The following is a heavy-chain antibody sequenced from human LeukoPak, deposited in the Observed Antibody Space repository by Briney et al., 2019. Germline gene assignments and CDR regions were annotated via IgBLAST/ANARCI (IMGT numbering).Heavy chain of an antibody. V-gene: IGHV3-30*04. CDR3: ATVVTTTPDY. CDR1: GFTFSSYA. D-gene: IGHD2-21*02. CDR2: ISYDGHNK. J-gene: IGHJ4*02. Sequence: PGRSLRLSCAASGFTFSSYAMHWVRQAPGKGLEWVAVISYDGHNKYYADSVKGRFTISRDNSKNTLFLQMNSLRAEDTALYYCATVVTTTPDYWGQGTLVTVSS.